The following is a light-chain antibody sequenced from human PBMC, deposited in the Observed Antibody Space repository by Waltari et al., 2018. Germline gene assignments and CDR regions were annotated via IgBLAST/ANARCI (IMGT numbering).Light chain of an antibody. CDR3: QQYPYRIPEYS. J-gene: IGKJ2*01. V-gene: IGKV4-1*01. Sequence: VMTPSPDSLSVSLGERATITCKSSQSRLKGSTNKNYLAWYKQKPGQPPKLLIYWASTREFGVPDRFSGSGSETDFTLTISDLQAEDVAVYYCQQYPYRIPEYSFGQGTKVEI. CDR1: QSRLKGSTNKNY. CDR2: WAS.